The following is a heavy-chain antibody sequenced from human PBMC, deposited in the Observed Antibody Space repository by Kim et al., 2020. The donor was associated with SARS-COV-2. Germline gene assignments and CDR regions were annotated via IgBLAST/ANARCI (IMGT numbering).Heavy chain of an antibody. D-gene: IGHD2-15*01. J-gene: IGHJ6*02. CDR1: GGSISSGGYY. CDR2: IYYSGST. CDR3: ARDHCSGGSCYSDYYYGMDV. V-gene: IGHV4-30-4*01. Sequence: SETLSLTCTVSGGSISSGGYYWSWIRQPPGKGLEWIGYIYYSGSTYYNPSLKSRVTISVDTSKNQFSLKLSSVTAADTAVYYCARDHCSGGSCYSDYYYGMDVWGQGTTVTVSS.